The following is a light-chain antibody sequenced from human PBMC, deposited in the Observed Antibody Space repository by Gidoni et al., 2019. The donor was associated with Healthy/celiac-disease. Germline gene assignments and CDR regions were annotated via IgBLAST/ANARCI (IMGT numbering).Light chain of an antibody. CDR3: SSYTSSTGV. Sequence: QSALTQPASVSGSPGQSITISCTGTSRDVGGYNYVSWYQQHPGKAPKLMIYEVSNRPSGVSNRFSGSKSGNTASLTISGLQAEDEADYYCSSYTSSTGVFGGGTKLTVL. CDR1: SRDVGGYNY. J-gene: IGLJ2*01. CDR2: EVS. V-gene: IGLV2-14*01.